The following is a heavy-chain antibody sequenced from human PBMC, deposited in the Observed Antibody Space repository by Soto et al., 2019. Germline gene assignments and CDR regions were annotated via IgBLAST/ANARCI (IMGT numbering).Heavy chain of an antibody. J-gene: IGHJ4*02. V-gene: IGHV3-21*01. CDR1: GFTFSSYN. CDR3: ARDRLTTTVTSYYFDY. Sequence: EVQLVESGGGLVKPGGSLRLSCAASGFTFSSYNMNWVRQAPGKGLEWVSSISSSSSYIYYADSVKGRFTISRDNAKNSLYLPMTSLRAEDTAVYYCARDRLTTTVTSYYFDYWGQGTLVTVSS. CDR2: ISSSSSYI. D-gene: IGHD4-17*01.